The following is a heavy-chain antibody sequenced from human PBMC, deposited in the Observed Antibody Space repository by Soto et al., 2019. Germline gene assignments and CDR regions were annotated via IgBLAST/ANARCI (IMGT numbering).Heavy chain of an antibody. J-gene: IGHJ4*02. CDR3: AKDRVRGYSYGYFDY. V-gene: IGHV1-3*01. CDR2: INAGNGNT. D-gene: IGHD5-18*01. Sequence: ASVKVSCKASGYTFTSYAMHWVRQAPGQRLEWMGWINAGNGNTKYSQKFQGRVTITRDTSASTAYMELSSLRAEDTAVYYCAKDRVRGYSYGYFDYWGQGTLVTVSS. CDR1: GYTFTSYA.